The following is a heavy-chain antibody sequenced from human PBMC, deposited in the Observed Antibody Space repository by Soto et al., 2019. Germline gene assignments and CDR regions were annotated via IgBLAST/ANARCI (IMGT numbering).Heavy chain of an antibody. V-gene: IGHV1-18*01. CDR3: ARDRSTMVRGVDNWFDP. CDR1: GYTFTSYG. Sequence: GASVKVSCKASGYTFTSYGISWVRQAPGQGLEWMGWISAYNGNTNYAQKLQGRVTMTTDTSTSTAYMELRSLRSDDTAVYYCARDRSTMVRGVDNWFDPWGQGSLVTVGS. D-gene: IGHD3-10*01. J-gene: IGHJ5*02. CDR2: ISAYNGNT.